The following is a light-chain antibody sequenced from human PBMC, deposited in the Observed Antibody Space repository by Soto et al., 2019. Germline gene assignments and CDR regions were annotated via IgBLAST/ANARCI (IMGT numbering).Light chain of an antibody. CDR2: AAS. J-gene: IGKJ1*01. CDR3: QKYNSAPQT. CDR1: QGIIDY. V-gene: IGKV1-27*01. Sequence: DIQMTQSPSSLSASVGDRVTITCRASQGIIDYLAWYQQKPGQVPKLLIYAASTLQSGVPSRFSGSGSGTDFTLTISSLQPEDVATYYCQKYNSAPQTFGQGNRVEIK.